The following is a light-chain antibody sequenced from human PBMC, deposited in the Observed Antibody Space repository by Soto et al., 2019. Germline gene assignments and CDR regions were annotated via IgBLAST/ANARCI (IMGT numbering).Light chain of an antibody. J-gene: IGKJ3*01. V-gene: IGKV1-39*01. CDR2: AAS. Sequence: GDRVTIACRAGESISRNLNWYQQKAGKAPKLLIYAASSLQSGVPSRFSGSGSGTDFTLTISSLQPEDFATYYCQQSYTMPFTFGPGTKVDI. CDR1: ESISRN. CDR3: QQSYTMPFT.